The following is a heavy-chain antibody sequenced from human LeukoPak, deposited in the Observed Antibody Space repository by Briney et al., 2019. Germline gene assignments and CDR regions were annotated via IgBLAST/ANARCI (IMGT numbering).Heavy chain of an antibody. CDR1: GFDFSNFW. D-gene: IGHD5-12*01. V-gene: IGHV3-7*01. CDR3: ARDAWDDDYSLDYFDY. J-gene: IGHJ4*02. CDR2: IDEDGSSD. Sequence: PGGSLRLSCASSGFDFSNFWMSWVRQAPGKGLEWVANIDEDGSSDYYVDSVKGRFTISRDNAKNSLYLHINSLRGDDTAVYYCARDAWDDDYSLDYFDYWGQGSLVTVSS.